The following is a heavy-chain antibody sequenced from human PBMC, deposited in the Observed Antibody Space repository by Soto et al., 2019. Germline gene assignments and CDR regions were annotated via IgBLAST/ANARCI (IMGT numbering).Heavy chain of an antibody. CDR2: IIPIAAIA. CDR3: ARGSTIVRGAPSWFDP. J-gene: IGHJ5*02. Sequence: QVQLVQSGAEVKKPGSSVKVSCKASGGTFSRYTINWVRQAPGQGLEWMGRIIPIAAIANYTQKFQGRVTITVXTXSHXAYMELSSRRSDDTAVYYCARGSTIVRGAPSWFDPWGQGTLVTVSS. D-gene: IGHD3-10*01. CDR1: GGTFSRYT. V-gene: IGHV1-69*02.